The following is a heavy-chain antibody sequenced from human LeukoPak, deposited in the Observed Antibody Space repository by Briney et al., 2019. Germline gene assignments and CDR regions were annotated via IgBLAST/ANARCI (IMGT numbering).Heavy chain of an antibody. V-gene: IGHV3-48*03. CDR1: GFTFSSYE. D-gene: IGHD2-2*01. J-gene: IGHJ4*02. Sequence: GGSLRLSCAVSGFTFSSYEMTRVRQAPGKGLEWVSYIGLGGSNIYYADSVRGRFTISRDNAKNSLYLQMNSLRAEDTAVYYCARDAGSSVRGIFDYWGQGTLVTVSS. CDR2: IGLGGSNI. CDR3: ARDAGSSVRGIFDY.